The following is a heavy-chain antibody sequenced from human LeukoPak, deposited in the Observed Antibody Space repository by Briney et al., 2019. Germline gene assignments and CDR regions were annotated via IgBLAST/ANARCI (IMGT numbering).Heavy chain of an antibody. CDR2: IVVGSGNT. J-gene: IGHJ1*01. V-gene: IGHV1-58*02. D-gene: IGHD3-16*01. CDR3: AKDDAWGRYKD. CDR1: GFTFTSSA. Sequence: ASVKVSCKASGFTFTSSAMQWVRQARGQRLEWIGWIVVGSGNTNYAQKFQERVTITRDMSTSTAYMELSSLRSEDTAVYYCAKDDAWGRYKDWGQGTLVTVSS.